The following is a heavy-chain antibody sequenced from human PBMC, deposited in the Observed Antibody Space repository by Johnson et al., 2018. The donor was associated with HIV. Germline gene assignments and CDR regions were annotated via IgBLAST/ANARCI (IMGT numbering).Heavy chain of an antibody. Sequence: QVQLVESGGGVVQPGRSLRLSCAASGFTFSSYAMHWVRQAPGKGLEWVAVISYDGSNKYYADSVKGRFTVSRDYNMNTLYLQMDSLRVEDTAVYYCARPSEPNYGGNSGMWWNALDIWGRGTMVIVST. CDR2: ISYDGSNK. CDR1: GFTFSSYA. D-gene: IGHD4-23*01. J-gene: IGHJ3*02. CDR3: ARPSEPNYGGNSGMWWNALDI. V-gene: IGHV3-30-3*01.